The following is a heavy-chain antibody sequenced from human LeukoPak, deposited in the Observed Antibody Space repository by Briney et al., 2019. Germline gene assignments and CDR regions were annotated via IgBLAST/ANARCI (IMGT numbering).Heavy chain of an antibody. J-gene: IGHJ4*02. Sequence: GGSLRLSCAASGFTFSSYGMHWVRQAPGKGLEWVAFIRYDGSNKYYADSVKGRFTISRDNSKNTLYLQMNSLRAEDTAVYYCAKGGSTVTTRMECDYWGQGTLVTVSS. V-gene: IGHV3-30*02. CDR2: IRYDGSNK. D-gene: IGHD4-17*01. CDR1: GFTFSSYG. CDR3: AKGGSTVTTRMECDY.